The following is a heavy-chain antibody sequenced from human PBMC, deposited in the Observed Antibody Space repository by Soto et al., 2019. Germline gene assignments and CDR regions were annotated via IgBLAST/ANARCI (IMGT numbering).Heavy chain of an antibody. CDR1: GASIRSTDYY. V-gene: IGHV4-30-4*01. J-gene: IGHJ5*02. Sequence: SETRSLTCTVSGASIRSTDYYWSWIRQAPWKGLEWIGYVYYTGSTYYNPSLMSRLTISVDTAKNQFSLKLTSVTAAETAVYYCVRTAREGAVAPHWFDRWGQGXQVTVYS. D-gene: IGHD2-21*02. CDR3: VRTAREGAVAPHWFDR. CDR2: VYYTGST.